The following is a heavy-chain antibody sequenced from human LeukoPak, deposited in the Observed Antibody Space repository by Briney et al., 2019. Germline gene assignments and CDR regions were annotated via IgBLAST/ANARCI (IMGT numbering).Heavy chain of an antibody. Sequence: PSETLSLTCIVSGYSISSEYYWGWIRQPPGKGLEWIGNIYHSGSTYYNPSLKSRVTISVDTSKNQFSLKLSSVTAADTAVYYCARDMFGSGSYLLDYWGQGTLVTVSS. CDR2: IYHSGST. D-gene: IGHD1-26*01. V-gene: IGHV4-38-2*02. J-gene: IGHJ4*02. CDR1: GYSISSEYY. CDR3: ARDMFGSGSYLLDY.